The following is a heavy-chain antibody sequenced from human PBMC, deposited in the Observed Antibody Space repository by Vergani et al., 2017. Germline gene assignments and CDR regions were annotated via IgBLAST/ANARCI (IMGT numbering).Heavy chain of an antibody. Sequence: QVQLQQWGAGLLKPSETLSLTCGVYGGSFSGYYWSWIRQPPGKGLEWIGEINHSGSTNYNPSLKSRVTISVDTSKNQFSLKLSSVTAADTAVYYCARDGRYYYGSGSYRWFDPWGQGTLVTVSS. D-gene: IGHD3-10*01. J-gene: IGHJ5*02. CDR1: GGSFSGYY. CDR3: ARDGRYYYGSGSYRWFDP. CDR2: INHSGST. V-gene: IGHV4-34*01.